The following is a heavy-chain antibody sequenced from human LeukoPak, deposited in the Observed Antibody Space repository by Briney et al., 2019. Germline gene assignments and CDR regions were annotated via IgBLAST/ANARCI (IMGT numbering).Heavy chain of an antibody. CDR3: ARWSEQVLAFDI. CDR2: AHHSGT. D-gene: IGHD1/OR15-1a*01. CDR1: GASMNNYY. J-gene: IGHJ3*02. V-gene: IGHV4-59*01. Sequence: SETLSLTCSASGASMNNYYWNWIRQLPGKGLEWIGFAHHSGTHYNPSLRSRVTASLDTSKNQVSLRLTSVTAADTAVYYCARWSEQVLAFDIWGQGTMVTVSS.